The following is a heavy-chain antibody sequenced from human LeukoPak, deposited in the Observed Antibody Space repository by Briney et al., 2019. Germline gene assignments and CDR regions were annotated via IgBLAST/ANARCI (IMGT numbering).Heavy chain of an antibody. J-gene: IGHJ4*02. D-gene: IGHD3-10*01. CDR3: ARVAKYYYGSGSYRPHYFDY. CDR2: IYPSDSDT. V-gene: IGHV5-51*01. CDR1: GYSFTSYW. Sequence: GESLKISCKGSGYSFTSYWIGWVRQMPGKGLEWMGIIYPSDSDTRYSPSFQGQATISADKSISTAYLQWSSLKASDTAMYYCARVAKYYYGSGSYRPHYFDYWGQGTLVTVSS.